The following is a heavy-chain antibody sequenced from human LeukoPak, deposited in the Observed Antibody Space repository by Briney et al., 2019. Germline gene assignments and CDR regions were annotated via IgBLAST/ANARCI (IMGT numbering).Heavy chain of an antibody. D-gene: IGHD4-17*01. CDR3: TSDYGDYAFDY. CDR1: IFTSGDYA. V-gene: IGHV3-49*04. J-gene: IGHJ4*02. Sequence: GGSLRLSCTACIFTSGDYAMSWVRQAPGKGLEWVGFIRSKAYGATKEYAASEKGRFTISRDDSKSIAYLQMNSLKTEDRAVYYCTSDYGDYAFDYWGQGTLVTVSS. CDR2: IRSKAYGATK.